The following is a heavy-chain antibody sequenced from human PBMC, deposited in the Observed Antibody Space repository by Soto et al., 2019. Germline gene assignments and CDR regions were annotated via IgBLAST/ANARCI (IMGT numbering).Heavy chain of an antibody. CDR1: GYSFSNYW. Sequence: GESLKISCKGSGYSFSNYWIGWVRQMPGKGLEWMGIIHLVDSDTRYSPSFQGQVTISADKSIITAYLQWSSLKASDTAIYYCVRPVGLTTVVSPTALDIWGQGTMVTVSS. CDR3: VRPVGLTTVVSPTALDI. J-gene: IGHJ3*02. V-gene: IGHV5-51*01. CDR2: IHLVDSDT. D-gene: IGHD2-15*01.